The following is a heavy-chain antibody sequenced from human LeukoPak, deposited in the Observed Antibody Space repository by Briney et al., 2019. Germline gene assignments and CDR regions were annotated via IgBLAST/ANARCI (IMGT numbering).Heavy chain of an antibody. Sequence: GGSLRLSCAASGFTFSSFAMHWVRQAPGKGLEGVAVISYDGSHKDYADSVKGRFTISRDNSKNTLYLQMNSLRAEDTAVYFCAKRGVVIRVILVGFHKEAYYFDSWGQGALVTVSS. J-gene: IGHJ4*02. CDR2: ISYDGSHK. CDR3: AKRGVVIRVILVGFHKEAYYFDS. D-gene: IGHD3-22*01. V-gene: IGHV3-30*07. CDR1: GFTFSSFA.